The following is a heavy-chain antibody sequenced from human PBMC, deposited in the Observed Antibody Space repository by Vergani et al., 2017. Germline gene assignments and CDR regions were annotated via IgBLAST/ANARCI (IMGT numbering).Heavy chain of an antibody. CDR1: GGSISSYY. V-gene: IGHV4-59*01. CDR3: ARNPYCGGDCYSDAVDI. CDR2: IYYSGNT. J-gene: IGHJ3*02. Sequence: QVQLQESGPGLVKPSETLSLTCTVSGGSISSYYWSWIRQPPGKGLEWIGYIYYSGNTNYNPSLKSRVTISVDTSKNQFSLKLSSVTAADTAVYYCARNPYCGGDCYSDAVDIWGQGTMVTVSS. D-gene: IGHD2-21*02.